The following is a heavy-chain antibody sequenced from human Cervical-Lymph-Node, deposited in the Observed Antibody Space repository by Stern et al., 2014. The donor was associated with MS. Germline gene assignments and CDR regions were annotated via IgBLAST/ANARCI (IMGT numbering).Heavy chain of an antibody. CDR3: ARDTGSEAVDGTNWSDP. Sequence: EVQLVESGGGLVQPGGSLRLSCAASGFTFSSYSMNWVRQAPGKGLEWVACISSWSSTIYYAESVKGRFPISRDNAKDSLYLQMNSLRDEDRAVYYCARDTGSEAVDGTNWSDPWGQGTLVTVSS. CDR1: GFTFSSYS. D-gene: IGHD6-19*01. J-gene: IGHJ5*02. V-gene: IGHV3-48*02. CDR2: ISSWSSTI.